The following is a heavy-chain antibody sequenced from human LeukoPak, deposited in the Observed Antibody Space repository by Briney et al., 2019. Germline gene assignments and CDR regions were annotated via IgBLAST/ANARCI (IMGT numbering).Heavy chain of an antibody. CDR1: GYTFTSYG. CDR3: ARVGGYYYGSGKCDY. Sequence: GASVKVSCKACGYTFTSYGISCVRQAPGQGLEWMGRISAYNGNTNYAQKLQGRVTMTTDTSTSTAYMELRSLRSDDTAVYYCARVGGYYYGSGKCDYWGQGTLVTVSS. D-gene: IGHD3-10*01. CDR2: ISAYNGNT. V-gene: IGHV1-18*01. J-gene: IGHJ4*02.